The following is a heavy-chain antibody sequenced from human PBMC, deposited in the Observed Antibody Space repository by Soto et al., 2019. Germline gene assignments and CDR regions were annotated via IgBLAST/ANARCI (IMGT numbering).Heavy chain of an antibody. V-gene: IGHV1-18*01. D-gene: IGHD3-10*01. CDR1: GYTFTSYG. CDR2: IGAYNGNT. CDR3: AREVVRGVIIKVNWFDP. J-gene: IGHJ5*02. Sequence: ASVKVSCKASGYTFTSYGISWVRQAPGQGLEWMGWIGAYNGNTNYAQKLQGRVTMTTDTSTSTAYMELRSLRSDDTAVYYCAREVVRGVIIKVNWFDPWGQGTLVTVSS.